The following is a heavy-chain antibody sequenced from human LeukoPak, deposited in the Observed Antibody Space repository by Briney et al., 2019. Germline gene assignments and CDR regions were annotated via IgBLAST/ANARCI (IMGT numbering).Heavy chain of an antibody. D-gene: IGHD2/OR15-2a*01. CDR3: ARSLMTLSDAFDI. V-gene: IGHV4-39*01. CDR1: GGSISSSSYY. Sequence: PSETLSLTCTVSGGSISSSSYYWGWIRQPPGKGLEWIGSIYYSGSTYCNPSLKSRVTISVDTSKNQFSLKLSSVTAADTAVYYCARSLMTLSDAFDIRGQGTMVTVSS. CDR2: IYYSGST. J-gene: IGHJ3*02.